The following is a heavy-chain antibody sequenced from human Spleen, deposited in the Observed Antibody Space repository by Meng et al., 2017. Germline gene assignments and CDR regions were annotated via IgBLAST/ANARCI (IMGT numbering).Heavy chain of an antibody. CDR2: INPNSGGT. V-gene: IGHV1-2*06. J-gene: IGHJ4*02. Sequence: ASVKVSCKPSGYNFPDYWLHWVRQAPGQGLEWMGRINPNSGGTNYAQKFQGRVTMTRDTSISTAYMELSRLRSDDSAVYYCARVVGYYDSSGLPLWGQGTLVTVSS. D-gene: IGHD3-22*01. CDR3: ARVVGYYDSSGLPL. CDR1: GYNFPDYW.